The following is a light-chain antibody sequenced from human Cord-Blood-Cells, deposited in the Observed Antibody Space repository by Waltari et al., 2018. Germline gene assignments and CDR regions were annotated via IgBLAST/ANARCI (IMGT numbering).Light chain of an antibody. V-gene: IGKV2-28*01. CDR2: LGS. CDR3: MQALQTPPT. J-gene: IGKJ1*01. CDR1: QSLLHSNGYNY. Sequence: DIVMTQSPLSLPVTPGKPASISCRSSQSLLHSNGYNYLDWYLQKPGPSPQLLIYLGSNRASGVPDRFSGSGSGTDFTLKISRVEAEDVGVYYCMQALQTPPTFGQGTKVEIK.